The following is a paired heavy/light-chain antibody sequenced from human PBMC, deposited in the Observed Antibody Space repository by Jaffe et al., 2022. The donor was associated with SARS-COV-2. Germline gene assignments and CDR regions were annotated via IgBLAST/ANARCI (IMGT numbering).Light chain of an antibody. CDR3: QQYHSYPNT. V-gene: IGKV1-5*03. CDR1: QSIGSW. J-gene: IGKJ2*01. CDR2: QAS. Sequence: DIQMTQSPSTLSASVGDRVTITCRASQSIGSWLAWYQQKPGTAPKLLIYQASSLEGGVPSRFSGSGYGTEFTLTINSLQPGDFATYYCQQYHSYPNTFGRGTKLDIQ.
Heavy chain of an antibody. J-gene: IGHJ6*03. CDR2: ITPIFGTV. V-gene: IGHV1-69*01. D-gene: IGHD2-2*01. CDR3: ASPLGYCSRTSCSYKYYYMDV. Sequence: QVQLVQSGAEVKKPGSSVKVSCKASGGTFNSYVIAWVRQAPGQGLEWMGGITPIFGTVNYAQKFQGRVTITADESTNTAYMELSSLRFEDTAVYYCASPLGYCSRTSCSYKYYYMDVWGQGTTVTVS. CDR1: GGTFNSYV.